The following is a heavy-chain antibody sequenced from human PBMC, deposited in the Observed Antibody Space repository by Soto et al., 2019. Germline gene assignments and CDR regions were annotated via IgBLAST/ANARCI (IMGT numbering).Heavy chain of an antibody. CDR3: ARAYCTNGVCYEVGWFDP. CDR2: IIPIFGTA. Sequence: SVKVSCKASGGTFSSYAISWVRQAPGQGLEWMGGIIPIFGTANYAQKFQGRVTITADESTSTAYMELSSLRSEDTAVYYCARAYCTNGVCYEVGWFDPWGQGTLVTVSS. CDR1: GGTFSSYA. J-gene: IGHJ5*02. D-gene: IGHD2-8*01. V-gene: IGHV1-69*13.